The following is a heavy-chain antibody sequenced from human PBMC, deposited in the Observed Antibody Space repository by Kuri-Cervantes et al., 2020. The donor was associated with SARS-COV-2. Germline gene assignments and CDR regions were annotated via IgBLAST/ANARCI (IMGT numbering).Heavy chain of an antibody. V-gene: IGHV1-8*03. CDR3: ARASSHYYDFWSGSYDAFDI. CDR1: GGTFSSYA. J-gene: IGHJ3*02. D-gene: IGHD3-3*01. Sequence: ASVKVSCKASGGTFSSYAINWVRQATGQGLEWMGWMNPNSGNTGYAQKFQGRVTITRNTSISTAYMELSSLRSEDTAVYYCARASSHYYDFWSGSYDAFDIWGQGTMVTVSS. CDR2: MNPNSGNT.